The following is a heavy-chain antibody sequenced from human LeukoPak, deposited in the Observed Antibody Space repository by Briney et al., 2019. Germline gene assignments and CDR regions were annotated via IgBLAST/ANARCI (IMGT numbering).Heavy chain of an antibody. D-gene: IGHD3-3*01. Sequence: PGGSLRLSCAASGFTFSSYWMSWVRQAPGKGLEWVANIKQDGSEKYYVDSVKGRFTISRDNAKNSLYLQMNSLRAEDTAVYYCARGKYDFWSGESFDYWGQGTLVTVSS. V-gene: IGHV3-7*04. CDR3: ARGKYDFWSGESFDY. J-gene: IGHJ4*02. CDR2: IKQDGSEK. CDR1: GFTFSSYW.